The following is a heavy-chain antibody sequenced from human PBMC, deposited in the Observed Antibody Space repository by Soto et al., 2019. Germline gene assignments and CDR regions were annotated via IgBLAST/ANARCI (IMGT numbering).Heavy chain of an antibody. CDR3: AREGVSLYGMDV. CDR2: ISYDGNT. Sequence: QVQLQESGPGLVKPSETLSLTCTVSGDSISSYYWGWVRQPPGKGLEWIGYISYDGNTNYNPSLESRLTISIHTSTTQFSLKLSSVTAADTAVYYCAREGVSLYGMDVWGQGTTVTVSS. CDR1: GDSISSYY. D-gene: IGHD3-16*01. V-gene: IGHV4-59*01. J-gene: IGHJ6*02.